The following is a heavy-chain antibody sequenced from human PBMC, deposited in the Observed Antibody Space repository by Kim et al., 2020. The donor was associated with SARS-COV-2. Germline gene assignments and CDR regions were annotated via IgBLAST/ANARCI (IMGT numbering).Heavy chain of an antibody. J-gene: IGHJ6*02. Sequence: GGSLRLSCAASGFTFSSYGMHWVRQAPGKGLEWVAVIWYDGSNKYYADSVKGRFTISRDNSKNTLYLQMNSLRAEDTAVYYCAKSASVYYYYYGMDVWGQGTTVTVSS. CDR1: GFTFSSYG. D-gene: IGHD2-2*01. CDR2: IWYDGSNK. CDR3: AKSASVYYYYYGMDV. V-gene: IGHV3-33*06.